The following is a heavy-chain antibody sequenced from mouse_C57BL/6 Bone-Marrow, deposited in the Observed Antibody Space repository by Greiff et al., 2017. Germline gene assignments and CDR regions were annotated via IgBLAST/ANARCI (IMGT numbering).Heavy chain of an antibody. V-gene: IGHV1-76*01. J-gene: IGHJ4*01. D-gene: IGHD1-1*01. Sequence: QVQLQQSGAELVRPGASVKLSCKASGYTFTDYYINWVKQRPGQGLEWIARIYPGSGNTYYNEKFKGKATLTAEKSSSTAYMQLSSLTSEDSAVYVYVGSRDAMDYWGQGTSVTVSS. CDR1: GYTFTDYY. CDR2: IYPGSGNT. CDR3: VGSRDAMDY.